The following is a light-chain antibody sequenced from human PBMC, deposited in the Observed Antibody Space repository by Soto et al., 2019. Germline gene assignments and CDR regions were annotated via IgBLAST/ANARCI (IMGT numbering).Light chain of an antibody. J-gene: IGKJ4*01. V-gene: IGKV1-39*01. CDR3: QQTYSTPLT. CDR1: QSISAY. CDR2: GAT. Sequence: DIPMTQSPSSLSASVGDRVTITCRASQSISAYLNWFQHKPGRAPKLLIYGATSLQSGVPSRFSGSGSGTEFTLTISSLQPEDFAAYYCQQTYSTPLTFGGGTKLEIK.